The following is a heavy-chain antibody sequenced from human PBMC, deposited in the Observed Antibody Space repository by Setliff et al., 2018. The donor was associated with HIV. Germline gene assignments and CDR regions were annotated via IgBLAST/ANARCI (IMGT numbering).Heavy chain of an antibody. CDR3: ARDGRSGIVAGDTSYYFFYMDV. CDR1: GFTFSTYA. Sequence: GGSLRLSCAASGFTFSTYAMSWVRQAPGKGLEWVASISGSGDSIYYAGSVEGRFTISRDSAKHSLFLQMSSLRVEDTAVYFCARDGRSGIVAGDTSYYFFYMDVWGNGTTVTVSS. J-gene: IGHJ6*03. V-gene: IGHV3-21*06. CDR2: ISGSGDSI. D-gene: IGHD3-10*01.